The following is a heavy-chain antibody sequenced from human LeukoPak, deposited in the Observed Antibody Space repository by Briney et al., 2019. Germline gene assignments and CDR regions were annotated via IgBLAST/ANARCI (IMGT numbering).Heavy chain of an antibody. Sequence: GGSLRLSCAASGFTFSSYAMSWVRQAPGKGLEWVSAISGSGGSTYYADSVKGRFTIPRDNSKNTLYLQMNSLRAEDTAVYYCAKIPLLWFGELLRSYYFDYWGQGTLVTVSS. CDR3: AKIPLLWFGELLRSYYFDY. CDR1: GFTFSSYA. J-gene: IGHJ4*02. CDR2: ISGSGGST. V-gene: IGHV3-23*01. D-gene: IGHD3-10*01.